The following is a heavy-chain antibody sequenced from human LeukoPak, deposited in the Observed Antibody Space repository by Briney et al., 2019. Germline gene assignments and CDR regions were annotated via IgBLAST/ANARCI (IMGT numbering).Heavy chain of an antibody. CDR1: GGSFSGYY. D-gene: IGHD6-13*01. Sequence: SETLSLTCAVYGGSFSGYYWSWIRQPAGKGLEWIGRIYSTGSTNYNPSLKSRVTMSVDTSKNQFSLRLRSVTAADTAVYYCARQIASAGTAGFDFWGQGALVTVSS. CDR2: IYSTGST. CDR3: ARQIASAGTAGFDF. J-gene: IGHJ4*02. V-gene: IGHV4-59*10.